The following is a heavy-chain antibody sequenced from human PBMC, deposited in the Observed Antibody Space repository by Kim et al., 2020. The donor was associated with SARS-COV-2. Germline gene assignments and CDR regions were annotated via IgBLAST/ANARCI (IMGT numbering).Heavy chain of an antibody. Sequence: ASVKVSCKASGYTFTSYGISWVRQAPGQGLEWMGWISAYNGNTNYAQKLQGRVTMTTDTSTSTAYMELRSLRSDDTAVYYCARVIREGIITMVRRNNWFDPWGQGTLVTVSS. D-gene: IGHD3-10*01. J-gene: IGHJ5*02. CDR3: ARVIREGIITMVRRNNWFDP. CDR1: GYTFTSYG. V-gene: IGHV1-18*01. CDR2: ISAYNGNT.